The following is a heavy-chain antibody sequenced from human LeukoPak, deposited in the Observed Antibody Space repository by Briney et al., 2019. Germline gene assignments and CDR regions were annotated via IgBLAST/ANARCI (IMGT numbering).Heavy chain of an antibody. D-gene: IGHD3-22*01. Sequence: SETLSLTCTVYGGSFSGYYWSWIRQPPGKGLEWIGEINHSGSTNYNPSFKSRVTISVDTSKNQFSLKLSSVTAADTAVYYCARDGYYYDSGGYYTFDYWGQGTLVTVSS. J-gene: IGHJ4*02. CDR2: INHSGST. V-gene: IGHV4-34*01. CDR1: GGSFSGYY. CDR3: ARDGYYYDSGGYYTFDY.